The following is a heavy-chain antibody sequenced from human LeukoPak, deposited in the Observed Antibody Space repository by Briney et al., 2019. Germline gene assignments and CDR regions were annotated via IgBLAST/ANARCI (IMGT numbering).Heavy chain of an antibody. CDR1: GGTFSSYA. CDR2: IIPIFGTA. CDR3: ARDKMATIRPPLDY. J-gene: IGHJ4*02. Sequence: GASVKVSCKASGGTFSSYAISWVRQAPGQGLEWMGGIIPIFGTANYAQKLQGRVTMTTDTSTSTAYMELRSLRSDDTAVYYCARDKMATIRPPLDYWGQGTLVTVSS. V-gene: IGHV1-69*05. D-gene: IGHD5-24*01.